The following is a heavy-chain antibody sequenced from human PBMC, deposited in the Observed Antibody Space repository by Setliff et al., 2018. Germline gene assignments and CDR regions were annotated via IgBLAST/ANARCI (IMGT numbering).Heavy chain of an antibody. J-gene: IGHJ4*02. CDR1: GYTFTSYY. CDR2: IYPSGGTT. D-gene: IGHD3-22*01. CDR3: ARSYYYDSSKDEKLDY. V-gene: IGHV1-46*01. Sequence: GASVKVSCKASGYTFTSYYMHWVRQAPGQGLEWMGIIYPSGGTTSYAQKFQGRVTMTRDTSTSTVYMELSSLRSEDTAVYYCARSYYYDSSKDEKLDYWGQGTLVTVS.